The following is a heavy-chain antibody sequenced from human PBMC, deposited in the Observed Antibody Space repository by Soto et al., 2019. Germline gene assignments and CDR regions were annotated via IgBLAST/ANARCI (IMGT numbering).Heavy chain of an antibody. D-gene: IGHD1-1*01. V-gene: IGHV1-8*01. CDR1: GYTFTSYD. Sequence: GASVKVSCKASGYTFTSYDINWVRQATGQGLEWMGWMNPNSGNTGYAPKFQGRVTMTRSTSISTAYMELSTLRSEDTAVYYCVRGLNWKGDYYFYYGLDVWGQGTTVTVSS. CDR3: VRGLNWKGDYYFYYGLDV. CDR2: MNPNSGNT. J-gene: IGHJ6*02.